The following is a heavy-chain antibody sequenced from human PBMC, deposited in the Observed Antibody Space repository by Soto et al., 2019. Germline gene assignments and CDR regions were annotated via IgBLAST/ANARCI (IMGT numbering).Heavy chain of an antibody. J-gene: IGHJ4*02. CDR2: ISYDGSNK. Sequence: QVQLVESGGGVVQPGRSLRLSCAASGFTFSSYAMHWVRQAPGKGLEWVAVISYDGSNKYYADSVKGRFTISRDNSKNTLYRQMNSLRAEDTAVYYCAREGLVVVITTGQDYWGQGTLVTVSS. D-gene: IGHD3-22*01. CDR3: AREGLVVVITTGQDY. CDR1: GFTFSSYA. V-gene: IGHV3-30-3*01.